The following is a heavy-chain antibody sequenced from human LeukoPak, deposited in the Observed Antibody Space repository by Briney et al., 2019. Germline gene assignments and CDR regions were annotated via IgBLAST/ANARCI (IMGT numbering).Heavy chain of an antibody. CDR3: ARRKTYYYDSSGTFDP. CDR2: INHSGST. D-gene: IGHD3-22*01. CDR1: GGSFSGYY. J-gene: IGHJ5*02. V-gene: IGHV4-34*01. Sequence: SSETLSLTCAVYGGSFSGYYWSWIRQPPGKGLEWIGEINHSGSTNYNPSLKSRVTISVDTSKNQFSLKLSSVTAADTAVYYCARRKTYYYDSSGTFDPWGQGTLVTVSS.